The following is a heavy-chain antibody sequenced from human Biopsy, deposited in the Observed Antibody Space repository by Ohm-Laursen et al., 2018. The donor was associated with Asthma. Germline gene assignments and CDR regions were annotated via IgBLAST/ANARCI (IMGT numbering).Heavy chain of an antibody. V-gene: IGHV3-23*01. D-gene: IGHD1-26*01. CDR2: ISASGVRT. J-gene: IGHJ5*02. CDR1: GFAFNNSS. Sequence: SLRLSCAASGFAFNNSSMTWVRQAPGKGLEWVSSISASGVRTFYADSVKGRFTVSRDSSRNTLYLQLSTLRVEDTAVYFCAKTTTDRQKANNWFDPWGQGTLVTVS. CDR3: AKTTTDRQKANNWFDP.